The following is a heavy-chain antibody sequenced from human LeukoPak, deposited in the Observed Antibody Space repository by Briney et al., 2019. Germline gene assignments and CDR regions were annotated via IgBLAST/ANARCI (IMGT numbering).Heavy chain of an antibody. J-gene: IGHJ6*03. CDR2: INPNSGGT. CDR3: AKGKTGTAWDYYMDV. Sequence: ASVKVSCKASGYTFTGYYMHWVRQAPGQGLEWMGWINPNSGGTNYAQKFQGRVTMTRDTSISTAYMELSRLRSDDTAVYYCAKGKTGTAWDYYMDVWGKGTTVTVSS. CDR1: GYTFTGYY. D-gene: IGHD1-7*01. V-gene: IGHV1-2*02.